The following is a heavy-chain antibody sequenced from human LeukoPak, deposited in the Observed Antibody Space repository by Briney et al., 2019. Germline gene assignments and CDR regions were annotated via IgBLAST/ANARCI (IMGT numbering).Heavy chain of an antibody. CDR1: GGSFSGYY. V-gene: IGHV4-34*01. Sequence: SKTLSLTCAVYGGSFSGYYWSWIRQPPGKGLEWIGEINHSGSTNYNPSLKSRVTISVDTSKSQFSLKLSSVTAADTAVYYCAGWELLRSFDYWGQGTLVTVSS. D-gene: IGHD1-26*01. CDR3: AGWELLRSFDY. J-gene: IGHJ4*02. CDR2: INHSGST.